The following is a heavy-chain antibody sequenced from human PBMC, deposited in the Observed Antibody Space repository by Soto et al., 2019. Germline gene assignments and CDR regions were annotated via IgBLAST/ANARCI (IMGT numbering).Heavy chain of an antibody. D-gene: IGHD3-22*01. CDR3: ASHYYDSSCYDYYYGMDV. V-gene: IGHV1-69*12. Sequence: QVQLVQSGAEVKKPGSSVKVSCKASGGTFSSYAISWVRQAPGQGLEWMGGIIPIFGTADYAQKFQGRVTITADESTSTAYMELSSLRSEETAVYYCASHYYDSSCYDYYYGMDVWGQGTTVTVSS. CDR2: IIPIFGTA. CDR1: GGTFSSYA. J-gene: IGHJ6*02.